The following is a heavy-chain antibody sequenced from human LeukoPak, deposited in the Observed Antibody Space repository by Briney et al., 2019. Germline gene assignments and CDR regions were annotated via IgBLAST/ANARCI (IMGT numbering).Heavy chain of an antibody. J-gene: IGHJ4*02. CDR1: GFTFSSYA. CDR2: ISGSGAST. V-gene: IGHV3-23*01. Sequence: GGSLRLSCAASGFTFSSYAMSWVRQAPGKGLEWVSAISGSGASTFYADSVKGRFTISRDNSKITLYLQMNSLRAKDTALYYCAKAVVIVPSATPFDYWGQGTLVTVSS. CDR3: AKAVVIVPSATPFDY. D-gene: IGHD2-2*01.